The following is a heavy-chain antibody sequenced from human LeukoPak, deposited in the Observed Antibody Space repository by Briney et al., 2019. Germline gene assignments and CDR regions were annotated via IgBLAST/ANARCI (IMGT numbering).Heavy chain of an antibody. D-gene: IGHD3-16*02. V-gene: IGHV4-34*01. Sequence: SETLSLTCAVYGGSFSGYYWSWIRQPLGKGLEWIGEINHSGSTNYNPSLKSRVTISVDTSKNQFSLKLSSVTAADTAVYYCARGRDDYVWGSYRHNWFDPWGQGTLVTVSS. J-gene: IGHJ5*02. CDR3: ARGRDDYVWGSYRHNWFDP. CDR2: INHSGST. CDR1: GGSFSGYY.